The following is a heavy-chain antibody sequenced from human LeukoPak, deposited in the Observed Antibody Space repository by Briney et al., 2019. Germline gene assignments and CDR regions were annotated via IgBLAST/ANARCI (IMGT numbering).Heavy chain of an antibody. Sequence: GASVKVSRTASGYTFTSYDINWVRQATGQGLEWMGWMNPNSGNTGYAQKFQGRVTMTRNTSISTAYMELSSLRSEDTAVYYCARSTPLYSSGWYRLAYYYYGMDVWGQGTTVTVSS. CDR1: GYTFTSYD. J-gene: IGHJ6*02. CDR3: ARSTPLYSSGWYRLAYYYYGMDV. D-gene: IGHD6-19*01. V-gene: IGHV1-8*01. CDR2: MNPNSGNT.